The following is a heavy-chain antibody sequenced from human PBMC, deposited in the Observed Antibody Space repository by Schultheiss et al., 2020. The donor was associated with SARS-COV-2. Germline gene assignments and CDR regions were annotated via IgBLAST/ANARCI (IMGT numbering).Heavy chain of an antibody. J-gene: IGHJ4*02. CDR3: VKDKYFDWLYQFDY. V-gene: IGHV3-64D*06. Sequence: GGSLRLSCAASGFTFSSYAMHWVRQAPGKGLEYVSAISSNGGSTYYADSVKGRFTISRDNSKNTLYLQMSSLRAEDTAVYYCVKDKYFDWLYQFDYWGQGTLVTVS. CDR1: GFTFSSYA. D-gene: IGHD3-9*01. CDR2: ISSNGGST.